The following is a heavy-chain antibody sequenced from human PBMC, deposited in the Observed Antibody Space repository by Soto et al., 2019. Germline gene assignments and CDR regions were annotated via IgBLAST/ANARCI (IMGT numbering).Heavy chain of an antibody. V-gene: IGHV3-9*01. CDR3: ASGVGAFDI. CDR2: IIWDSGGI. CDR1: GFTLDDYA. D-gene: IGHD1-26*01. Sequence: DVQLVESGGGLVQPGRSLRLSCAVSGFTLDDYAMHWVRQAPGKGLEWVSGIIWDSGGIDYADSVKDRFTISRDNAKKSLYLQMNSLRPEDTALYYCASGVGAFDIWGQGTMVTVSS. J-gene: IGHJ3*02.